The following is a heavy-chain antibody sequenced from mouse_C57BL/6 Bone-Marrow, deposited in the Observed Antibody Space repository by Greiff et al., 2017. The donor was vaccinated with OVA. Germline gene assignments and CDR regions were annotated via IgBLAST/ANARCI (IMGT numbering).Heavy chain of an antibody. V-gene: IGHV6-3*01. CDR2: IRLKSDNYAT. CDR3: TKSPHYYGSSWFAY. CDR1: GFTFSNYW. Sequence: EVKLMESGGGLVQPGGSMKLSCVASGFTFSNYWMNWVRQSPEKGLEWVAQIRLKSDNYATHYAESVKGRLTISRDDSKSSVYLQMNNLRAEDTGIYYCTKSPHYYGSSWFAYWGQGTLVTVSA. D-gene: IGHD1-1*01. J-gene: IGHJ3*01.